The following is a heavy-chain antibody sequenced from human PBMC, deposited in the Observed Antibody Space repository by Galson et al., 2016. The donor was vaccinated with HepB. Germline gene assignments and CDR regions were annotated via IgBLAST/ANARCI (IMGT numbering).Heavy chain of an antibody. CDR1: GVSISLYY. J-gene: IGHJ6*02. V-gene: IGHV4-59*01. Sequence: ETLSLTCSVSGVSISLYYWSWIRQPPGKGLEWIGYIYYSGSTNYNPSLKSRVTMSVDTSKNQFSLKVRSVTAADTAVYYCARDVGLDVWGQGTTVTVSS. CDR2: IYYSGST. CDR3: ARDVGLDV.